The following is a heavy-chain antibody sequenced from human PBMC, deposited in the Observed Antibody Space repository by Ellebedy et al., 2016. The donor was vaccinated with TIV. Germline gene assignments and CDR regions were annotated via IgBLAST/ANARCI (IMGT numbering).Heavy chain of an antibody. CDR3: ARDREEGANTY. D-gene: IGHD1-26*01. J-gene: IGHJ4*02. CDR2: IKQDGSDK. CDR1: GFTFSYYW. V-gene: IGHV3-7*03. Sequence: GESLKISCATSGFTFSYYWMRWVRQAPGKGLEWVAMIKQDGSDKYYVDSVRGRFTISRDNAKNSLYLQMNSLRAEDTAVYYCARDREEGANTYWGQGTLVTVSS.